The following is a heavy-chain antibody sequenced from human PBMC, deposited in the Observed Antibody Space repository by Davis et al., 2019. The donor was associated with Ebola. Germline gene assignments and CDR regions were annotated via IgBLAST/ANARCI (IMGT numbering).Heavy chain of an antibody. D-gene: IGHD1-26*01. V-gene: IGHV1-8*01. CDR1: GYTFTSFD. Sequence: ASVKVSCKASGYTFTSFDINWVRQATGQGLEWMGWMNPNSGNTGYAQKFQGRVTMTRNTSISTAYMELRSLRSDDTAVYFCARTSIVGTTTTASDIWGQGTKVTVSS. CDR2: MNPNSGNT. CDR3: ARTSIVGTTTTASDI. J-gene: IGHJ3*02.